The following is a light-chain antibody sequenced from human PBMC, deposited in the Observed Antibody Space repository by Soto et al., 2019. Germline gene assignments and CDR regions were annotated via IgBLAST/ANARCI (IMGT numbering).Light chain of an antibody. Sequence: EIVLTQSPGTLSLSPGERATLSCRASQSVSSRYLTWYQQKPGQAPRLLIYGASSRATGIPDRFSGSGSGTDFTLTISGLEPEDFAVYSCQQYGGSPPITFGQGTRLESK. CDR1: QSVSSRY. J-gene: IGKJ5*01. CDR3: QQYGGSPPIT. V-gene: IGKV3-20*01. CDR2: GAS.